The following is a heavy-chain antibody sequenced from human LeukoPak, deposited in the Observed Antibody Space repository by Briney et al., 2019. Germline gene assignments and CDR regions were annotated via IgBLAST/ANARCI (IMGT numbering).Heavy chain of an antibody. D-gene: IGHD3-22*01. Sequence: GGSLRLSCAASGFTVSSSYMSWVRQAPGKGLEWVSIIYTGGSTYYADSVKGRFTISRDTSRNTLYLQMNSLRAEDTAMYYCAKDGIYDEGFDSWGQGTLVTVSS. J-gene: IGHJ4*02. CDR1: GFTVSSSY. CDR2: IYTGGST. CDR3: AKDGIYDEGFDS. V-gene: IGHV3-66*01.